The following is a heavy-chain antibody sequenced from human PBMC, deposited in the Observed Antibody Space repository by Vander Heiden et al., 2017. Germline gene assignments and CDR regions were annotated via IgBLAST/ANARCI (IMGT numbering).Heavy chain of an antibody. V-gene: IGHV2-5*01. Sequence: QITPPESWPTLVKPIQTLTLNCTFPGFSLMTSGVGVGWLRQPPGKAPEWLALIYWNDLKRYSPSLNNRLFITMDTSKDQVVLTMTNMDPLDTATYYCAYHYWFFHVWGRGTLVTVSS. CDR3: AYHYWFFHV. J-gene: IGHJ2*01. CDR1: GFSLMTSGVG. CDR2: IYWNDLK.